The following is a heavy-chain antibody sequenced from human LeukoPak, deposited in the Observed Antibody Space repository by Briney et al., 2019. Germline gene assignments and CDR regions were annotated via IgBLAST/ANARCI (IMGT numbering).Heavy chain of an antibody. CDR1: GFTFSSYG. J-gene: IGHJ6*04. Sequence: GGCPRLSCAASGFTFSSYGMHWVRQAPGKGLEWVAFIRYDGSNKYYADSVKGRFTISRDNSKNTLYLQMSSLRAEDTAVYYCAKDQGGSGSYPDVWGKGTTVTIHS. CDR3: AKDQGGSGSYPDV. CDR2: IRYDGSNK. D-gene: IGHD3-10*01. V-gene: IGHV3-30*02.